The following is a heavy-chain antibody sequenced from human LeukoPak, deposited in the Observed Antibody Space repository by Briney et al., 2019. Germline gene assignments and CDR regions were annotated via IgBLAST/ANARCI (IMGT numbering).Heavy chain of an antibody. J-gene: IGHJ4*02. CDR2: IIPIFGNT. D-gene: IGHD3-10*01. V-gene: IGHV1-69*05. Sequence: ASVKVSCKASGDTFSSYAISWVRQAPGQGLEWMGGIIPIFGNTNYAQKFQGRVTITTDKSTSTAYMELSSLRSEDTAVYYCARAETHATMVRGALGYWGQGTLVTVSS. CDR1: GDTFSSYA. CDR3: ARAETHATMVRGALGY.